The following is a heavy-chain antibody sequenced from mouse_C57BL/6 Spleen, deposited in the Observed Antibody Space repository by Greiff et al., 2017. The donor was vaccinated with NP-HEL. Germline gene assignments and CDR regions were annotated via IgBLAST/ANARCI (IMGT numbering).Heavy chain of an antibody. V-gene: IGHV5-17*01. CDR1: GFTFSDYG. Sequence: EVQRVESGGGLVKPGGSLKLSCAASGFTFSDYGMHWVRQAPEKGLEWVAYISSGSSTIYYADTVKGRFTISRDNAKNTLFLQMTSLRSEDTAMYYCARPFFYYAMDYWGQGTSVTVSS. CDR3: ARPFFYYAMDY. CDR2: ISSGSSTI. J-gene: IGHJ4*01.